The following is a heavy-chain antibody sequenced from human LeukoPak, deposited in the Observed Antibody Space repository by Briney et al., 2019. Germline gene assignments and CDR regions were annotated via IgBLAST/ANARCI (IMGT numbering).Heavy chain of an antibody. CDR3: ARETPDSSGWD. D-gene: IGHD6-19*01. V-gene: IGHV3-7*01. J-gene: IGHJ4*02. CDR2: IKQDGSDK. CDR1: GFTFSNNW. Sequence: GGSLTLSCAASGFTFSNNWMSWLRQAPGKGLEWVANIKQDGSDKNYVDSVKGRFTISRDNAKNSLSLQMNSLRAEDTAVYYCARETPDSSGWDWGQGTLVTVSS.